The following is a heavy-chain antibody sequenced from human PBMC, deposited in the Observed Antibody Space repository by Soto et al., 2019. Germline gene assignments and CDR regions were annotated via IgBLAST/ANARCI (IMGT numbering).Heavy chain of an antibody. Sequence: WGSLRLSCAASGFIFSNYAMSFFRQAPWKGLEWVSVIGGRGNSAYYADSVQGRFTISRDNSKNTLSLQMSSLTADDTAIYYCVREGRGSFDFWGRGTMVTVSS. CDR3: VREGRGSFDF. CDR1: GFIFSNYA. CDR2: IGGRGNSA. V-gene: IGHV3-23*01. D-gene: IGHD5-12*01. J-gene: IGHJ3*01.